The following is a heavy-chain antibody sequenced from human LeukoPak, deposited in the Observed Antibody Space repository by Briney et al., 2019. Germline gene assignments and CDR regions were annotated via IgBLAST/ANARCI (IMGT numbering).Heavy chain of an antibody. V-gene: IGHV4-39*07. D-gene: IGHD4-23*01. Sequence: KPSETLSLTCTVSGGSISSSSYYWGWIRQPPGKGLEWIGEINHSGSTNYNPSLKSRVTISVDTSKNQFSLKLSSVTAADTAVYYCARVGVRWRWFDPWGQGTLVTVSS. CDR3: ARVGVRWRWFDP. CDR2: INHSGST. CDR1: GGSISSSSYY. J-gene: IGHJ5*02.